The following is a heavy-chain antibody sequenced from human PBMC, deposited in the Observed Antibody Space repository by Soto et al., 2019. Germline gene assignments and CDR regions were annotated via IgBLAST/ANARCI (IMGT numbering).Heavy chain of an antibody. CDR1: GGSTSSNSYY. V-gene: IGHV4-39*01. CDR3: ARQVTDCSGGSCHAYFDY. D-gene: IGHD2-15*01. Sequence: SATLSLTCTVSGGSTSSNSYYWGWIRQPPGKGLEWIVSIYYSGYTYYNPSLKSRLSMSVDTSKNQFSLKLRSVTAADTAVYYCARQVTDCSGGSCHAYFDYWGQGSLVTVSS. CDR2: IYYSGYT. J-gene: IGHJ4*02.